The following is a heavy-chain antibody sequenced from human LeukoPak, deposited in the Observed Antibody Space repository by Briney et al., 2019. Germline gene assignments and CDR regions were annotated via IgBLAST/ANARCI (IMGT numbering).Heavy chain of an antibody. CDR1: GFTFSTFG. CDR2: ISSSSTYI. V-gene: IGHV3-21*01. CDR3: TRDGRGTTVTTEDY. J-gene: IGHJ4*02. Sequence: PGGSLRLSRAPSGFTFSTFGMNWVRQAAAKGLAWVSSISSSSTYIYYADSVKGRFTISRDNAKSSLYLQMNSLRFEDTAVYYCTRDGRGTTVTTEDYWGQGTLVTVSS. D-gene: IGHD4-11*01.